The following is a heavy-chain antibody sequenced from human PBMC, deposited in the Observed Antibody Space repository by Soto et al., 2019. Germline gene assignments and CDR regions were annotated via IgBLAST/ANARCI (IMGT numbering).Heavy chain of an antibody. CDR3: AKRSFPGSSWYLAVALDY. CDR1: GFTFSSYA. D-gene: IGHD6-13*01. J-gene: IGHJ4*02. CDR2: ISGSGGST. Sequence: EVQLLESGGGLVQPGGSLRLSCAASGFTFSSYAMSWVRQAPGKGLEWVSAISGSGGSTYYADSVKGRFTISRDNSKNTLYLQMNSLRVEDTAVYYCAKRSFPGSSWYLAVALDYWGQGTLVTVSS. V-gene: IGHV3-23*01.